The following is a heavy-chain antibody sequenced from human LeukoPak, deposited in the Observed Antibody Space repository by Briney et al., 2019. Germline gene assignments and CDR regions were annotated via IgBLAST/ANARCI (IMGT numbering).Heavy chain of an antibody. CDR2: IYYSGST. CDR3: ARVHYYDTTRYFDL. D-gene: IGHD3-22*01. J-gene: IGHJ2*01. CDR1: GYSISSGYY. V-gene: IGHV4-59*01. Sequence: SETLSLTCTVSGYSISSGYYWGWIRQPPGKGLEWIGYIYYSGSTNYNPSLKSRVTISVDTSKNQFSLKLSSVTAADTAVYYCARVHYYDTTRYFDLWGRGTLVTVSS.